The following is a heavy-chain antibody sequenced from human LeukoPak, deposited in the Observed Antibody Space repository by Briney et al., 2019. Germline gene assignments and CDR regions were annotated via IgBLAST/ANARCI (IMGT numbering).Heavy chain of an antibody. CDR2: ISAYNGNT. D-gene: IGHD1-1*01. CDR1: GYTFTSYG. J-gene: IGHJ3*02. CDR3: ARNDGVWQLELGDAFDI. V-gene: IGHV1-18*01. Sequence: ASVKVSCKASGYTFTSYGISWVRQAPGQGLEWMGWISAYNGNTNYAQKLQGRVTMTTDTSTSTAYMELRSLRSDDTAVYYCARNDGVWQLELGDAFDIWGQGTMVTVSS.